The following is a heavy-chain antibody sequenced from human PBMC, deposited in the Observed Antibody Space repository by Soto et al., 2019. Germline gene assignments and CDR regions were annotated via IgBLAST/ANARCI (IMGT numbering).Heavy chain of an antibody. CDR3: ARASPEYGDRLYFDY. Sequence: SVKVSCKASGGTFSSYTISWVRQAPGQGLEWMGRIIPILGIANYAQKFQGRVTITADKSTSTAYMELSSLRSEDTAVYYCARASPEYGDRLYFDYWGQGTLVTVSS. CDR1: GGTFSSYT. D-gene: IGHD4-17*01. J-gene: IGHJ4*02. CDR2: IIPILGIA. V-gene: IGHV1-69*02.